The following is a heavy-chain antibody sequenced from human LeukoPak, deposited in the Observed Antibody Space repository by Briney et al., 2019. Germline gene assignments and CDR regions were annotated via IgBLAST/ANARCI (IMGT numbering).Heavy chain of an antibody. CDR2: IIPILGRA. V-gene: IGHV1-69*04. J-gene: IGHJ6*02. Sequence: SVKVDCKVSGGTFNNYAISWVRQATGQGLEWMGRIIPILGRANYAQKFQGRVTITADKSTSTAYMELSSLRSEDTAVYYCASSGYYYDSSGSRNYYGMDVWGQGTTVTVSS. CDR3: ASSGYYYDSSGSRNYYGMDV. D-gene: IGHD3-22*01. CDR1: GGTFNNYA.